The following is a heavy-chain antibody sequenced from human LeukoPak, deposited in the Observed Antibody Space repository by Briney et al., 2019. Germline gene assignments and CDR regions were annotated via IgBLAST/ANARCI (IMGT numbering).Heavy chain of an antibody. CDR1: GFTFRAYA. CDR2: ISNDGTIQ. CDR3: ARAMVRGVIPY. J-gene: IGHJ4*02. V-gene: IGHV3-30*04. Sequence: QSGRSLRLSCAASGFTFRAYAMHWVRQAPGKGLEWLAVISNDGTIQYYADSVKSRFTISSDYSRNIMNLETDSLRPEDTAVYYCARAMVRGVIPYWGQGTMVTVSS. D-gene: IGHD3-10*01.